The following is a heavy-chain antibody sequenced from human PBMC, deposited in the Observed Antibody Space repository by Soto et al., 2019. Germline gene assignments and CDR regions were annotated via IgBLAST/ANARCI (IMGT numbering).Heavy chain of an antibody. V-gene: IGHV1-58*01. Sequence: SVKVSCKTSVFTFRSSAVQWVRQARGQRLEWIGWLVVGTGNTNYAQKFQQRVTISSDRSTNTVSMELSSLTSEDTAVYYCATGAYCSGGSCSDYYYYYYGMDLWGQGNTVTVSS. CDR2: LVVGTGNT. CDR1: VFTFRSSA. D-gene: IGHD2-15*01. J-gene: IGHJ6*02. CDR3: ATGAYCSGGSCSDYYYYYYGMDL.